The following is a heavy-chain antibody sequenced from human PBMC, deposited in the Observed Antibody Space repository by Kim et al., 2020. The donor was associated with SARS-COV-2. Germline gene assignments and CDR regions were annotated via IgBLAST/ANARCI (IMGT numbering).Heavy chain of an antibody. D-gene: IGHD3-3*01. J-gene: IGHJ6*02. CDR3: ARFWSGYNYYYGMDV. V-gene: IGHV4-31*02. Sequence: PALKSRITISVDTSKNQFSLKLSAVTAADTTVNYCARFWSGYNYYYGMDVWGQGTTVTVSS.